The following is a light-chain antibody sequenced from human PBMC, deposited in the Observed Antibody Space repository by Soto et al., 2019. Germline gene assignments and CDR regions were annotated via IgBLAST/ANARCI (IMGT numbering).Light chain of an antibody. CDR3: QQYNSYPWT. CDR1: QSISSW. Sequence: DIQMTQSPSTLSASVGDRVTITCRASQSISSWLAWYQQKPGKAPKLLIYKGSSLESGVPSRFSGSGSGTEFTLTISRLQPYDFATYYCQQYNSYPWTCGQGTKVEIK. CDR2: KGS. V-gene: IGKV1-5*03. J-gene: IGKJ1*01.